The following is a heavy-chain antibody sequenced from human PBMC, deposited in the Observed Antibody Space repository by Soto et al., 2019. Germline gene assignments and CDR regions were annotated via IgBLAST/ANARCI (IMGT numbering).Heavy chain of an antibody. CDR1: GGSISSYY. CDR2: IYYSGSA. J-gene: IGHJ4*02. CDR3: ARASSSTDSGFDS. V-gene: IGHV4-59*01. D-gene: IGHD6-25*01. Sequence: PSETLFLTCIVSGGSISSYYWSWIRQPPGKRLEWIGFIYYSGSANYNPSPKSRVTISVDTSRNLSSLKLTSVTAADTAVYFCARASSSTDSGFDSWGQGTLVTVSS.